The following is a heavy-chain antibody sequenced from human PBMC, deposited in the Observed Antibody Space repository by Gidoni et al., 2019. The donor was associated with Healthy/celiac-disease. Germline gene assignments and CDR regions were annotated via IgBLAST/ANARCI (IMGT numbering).Heavy chain of an antibody. D-gene: IGHD1-26*01. CDR1: GFTFSSYS. CDR2: ISSSSSTI. CDR3: ARALRPRYSGSTKDWIFDY. J-gene: IGHJ4*02. V-gene: IGHV3-48*02. Sequence: EVQLVESGGGLVQPGGSLRLSCAASGFTFSSYSMNWVRQAPGKGLEWVSYISSSSSTIYYADSVKGRFTISRDNAKNSLYLQMNSLRDEDTAVYYCARALRPRYSGSTKDWIFDYWGQGTLVTVSS.